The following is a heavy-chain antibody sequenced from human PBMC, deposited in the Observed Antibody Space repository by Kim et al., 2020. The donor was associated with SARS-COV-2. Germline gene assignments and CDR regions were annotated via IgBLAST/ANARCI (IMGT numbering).Heavy chain of an antibody. CDR2: INHSGST. J-gene: IGHJ4*02. V-gene: IGHV4-34*01. D-gene: IGHD3-22*01. CDR3: ARWDYYDSSGYYFDY. CDR1: GGSFSGYY. Sequence: SETLSLTCAVYGGSFSGYYWSWIRQPPGKGLEWIGEINHSGSTNYNPSLKSRVTISVDTSKNQFSLKLSSVTAADTAVYYCARWDYYDSSGYYFDYWGQGTLVTVSS.